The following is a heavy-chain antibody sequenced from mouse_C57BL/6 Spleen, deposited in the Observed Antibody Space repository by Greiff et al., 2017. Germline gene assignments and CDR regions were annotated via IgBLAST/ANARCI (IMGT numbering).Heavy chain of an antibody. Sequence: EVQGVESGGGLVKPGGSLKLSCAASGFTFSDYGMHWVRQAPEKGLEWVAYISSGSSTIYYADTVKGRFTISRDNAKNTLFLQMTSLRSEDTAMYYCARKDYYGSSYDYAMDYWGQGTSVTVSS. CDR3: ARKDYYGSSYDYAMDY. CDR2: ISSGSSTI. V-gene: IGHV5-17*01. J-gene: IGHJ4*01. CDR1: GFTFSDYG. D-gene: IGHD1-1*01.